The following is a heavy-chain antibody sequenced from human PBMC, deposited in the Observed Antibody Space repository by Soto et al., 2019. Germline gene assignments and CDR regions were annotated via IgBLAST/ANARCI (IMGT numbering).Heavy chain of an antibody. J-gene: IGHJ5*02. D-gene: IGHD3-3*01. V-gene: IGHV4-39*01. CDR1: GGSISSSSYY. CDR2: IYYSGST. CDR3: ARHYQHYDFWSGYSRSQNWLDP. Sequence: SETLSLTCTVSGGSISSSSYYWGWIRQPPGKGLEWIGSIYYSGSTYYNPSLKSRVTISVDTSKNQFSLKLSSVTAADTAVYYCARHYQHYDFWSGYSRSQNWLDPWGQGTLVTVSS.